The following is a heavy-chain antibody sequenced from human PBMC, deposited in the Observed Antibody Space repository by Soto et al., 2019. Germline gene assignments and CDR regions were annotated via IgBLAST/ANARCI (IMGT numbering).Heavy chain of an antibody. CDR2: ISCCGGST. D-gene: IGHD6-19*01. V-gene: IGHV3-23*01. J-gene: IGHJ4*02. CDR3: AKADGEQWLVPHLDN. Sequence: EVQLLESGAGVVQPGGSLRLSCVASGFNFKKFAMAWVRQAPGEGLEWVSGISCCGGSTSYADYVKGRFSIARDDSNNTLSLQMNSLRVEDTAQYYSAKADGEQWLVPHLDNWGQGTLVTVS. CDR1: GFNFKKFA.